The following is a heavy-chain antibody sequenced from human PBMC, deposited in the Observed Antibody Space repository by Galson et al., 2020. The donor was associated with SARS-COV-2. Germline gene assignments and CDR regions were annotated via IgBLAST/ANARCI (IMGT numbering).Heavy chain of an antibody. CDR3: ARDRGTSGHTNWYPDL. CDR1: GFNFGDYI. Sequence: GGSLRLSCAASGFNFGDYIIHWVRQAPGKGLEWVSLISCYGDSTYYAASVKGRFIISRDNSRNSLYLQMNSLRTEDTALYYCARDRGTSGHTNWYPDLWGRGTLVTVSS. J-gene: IGHJ2*01. D-gene: IGHD1-26*01. CDR2: ISCYGDST. V-gene: IGHV3-43*01.